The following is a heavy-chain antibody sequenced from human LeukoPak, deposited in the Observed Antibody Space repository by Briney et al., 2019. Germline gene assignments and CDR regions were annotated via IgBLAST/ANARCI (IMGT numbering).Heavy chain of an antibody. Sequence: SVKVSCKASGGTFSSYAISWVRQAPGQGLEWMGGIIPIFGTANYAQKFQGRVTITTDESTSTAYMELSSLRSEDTAVYYCAGVMWRYIAAASYWYFDLWGRGTLVTVSS. J-gene: IGHJ2*01. V-gene: IGHV1-69*05. D-gene: IGHD6-13*01. CDR1: GGTFSSYA. CDR2: IIPIFGTA. CDR3: AGVMWRYIAAASYWYFDL.